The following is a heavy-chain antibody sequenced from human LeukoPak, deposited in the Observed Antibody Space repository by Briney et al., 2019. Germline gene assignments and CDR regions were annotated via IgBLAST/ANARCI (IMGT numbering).Heavy chain of an antibody. CDR3: AKAITMIVVVEGLDY. Sequence: GGPLRLSCAASGFTFSSYAMSWVRQAPGKGLEWVSAISGSGGSTYYADSVKGRFTISRDSSKNTLYLQMNSLRAEDTAVYYCAKAITMIVVVEGLDYWGQGTLVTVSS. CDR2: ISGSGGST. CDR1: GFTFSSYA. D-gene: IGHD3-22*01. V-gene: IGHV3-23*01. J-gene: IGHJ4*02.